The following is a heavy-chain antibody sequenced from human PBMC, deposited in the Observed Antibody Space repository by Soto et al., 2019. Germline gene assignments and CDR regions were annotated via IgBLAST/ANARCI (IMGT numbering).Heavy chain of an antibody. CDR2: IYYSGST. CDR1: GGSISSSSYY. V-gene: IGHV4-39*01. J-gene: IGHJ4*02. D-gene: IGHD3-22*01. Sequence: QLQLQESGPGLVKPSETLSLTCTVSGGSISSSSYYWGWIRKPPGKGRGGIGGIYYSGSTYYNPSLKSRVTISVDTSKNQFSLKLSSVTAADTAVYYCARRAPPNSSGLIKGYYFDYWGQGTLVTVSS. CDR3: ARRAPPNSSGLIKGYYFDY.